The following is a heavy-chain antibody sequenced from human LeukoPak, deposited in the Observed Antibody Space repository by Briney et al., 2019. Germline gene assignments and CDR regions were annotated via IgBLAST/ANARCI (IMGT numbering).Heavy chain of an antibody. CDR2: INHSGST. CDR3: ARDLRGYYDSSGSPLGLRGYYYYYGMDV. V-gene: IGHV4-34*01. D-gene: IGHD3-22*01. J-gene: IGHJ6*02. Sequence: SETLSLTCAVYGGSFSGYYWSWIRQPPGKGLEWIGEINHSGSTNYNPSLKSRVTISVDTSKNQFSLQLNSVTPEDTAVYYCARDLRGYYDSSGSPLGLRGYYYYYGMDVWGQGTTVTVSS. CDR1: GGSFSGYY.